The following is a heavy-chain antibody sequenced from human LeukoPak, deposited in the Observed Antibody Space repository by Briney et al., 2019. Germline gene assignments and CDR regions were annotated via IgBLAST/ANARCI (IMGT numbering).Heavy chain of an antibody. CDR2: ISSSSSYI. CDR1: GFTFSSYS. Sequence: GGSLRLSCAASGFTFSSYSMNWVRQAPGKGLEWVSSISSSSSYIYYADSVKGRFTISRDNAKNSLYLQMNSLRAEDTAVYYCPRGVSPRLNAFDIWGQGTMVTVSS. CDR3: PRGVSPRLNAFDI. V-gene: IGHV3-21*01. J-gene: IGHJ3*02.